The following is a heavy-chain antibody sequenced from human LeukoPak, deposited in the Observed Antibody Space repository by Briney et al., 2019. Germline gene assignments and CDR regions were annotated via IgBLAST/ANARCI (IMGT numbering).Heavy chain of an antibody. J-gene: IGHJ3*02. D-gene: IGHD3-22*01. Sequence: ASVNVSCKASGYTFTAYYVHWVRQAPGQGLEWLGWINPNSGDTNYAQRFQGRVTMARDASISTVYMGLTRLISDDTAVYYCARVQGYDDDSFVGSSSPGDAFAIWGQGTLVTVSS. CDR1: GYTFTAYY. V-gene: IGHV1-2*02. CDR3: ARVQGYDDDSFVGSSSPGDAFAI. CDR2: INPNSGDT.